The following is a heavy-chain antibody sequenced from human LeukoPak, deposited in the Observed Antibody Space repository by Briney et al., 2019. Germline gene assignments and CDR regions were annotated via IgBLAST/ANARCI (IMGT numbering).Heavy chain of an antibody. CDR2: IKRDGSST. V-gene: IGHV3-74*01. CDR1: GFIFSTYW. Sequence: GGSLRLSCAASGFIFSTYWMHWVRHAPGKGLVWVSRIKRDGSSTSYADSAKRRFIISRDNAKNTLYLQMNSLRAEDTAVYYCAREYGFGSGSYYPWGQGTLVIVSS. CDR3: AREYGFGSGSYYP. D-gene: IGHD3-10*01. J-gene: IGHJ5*02.